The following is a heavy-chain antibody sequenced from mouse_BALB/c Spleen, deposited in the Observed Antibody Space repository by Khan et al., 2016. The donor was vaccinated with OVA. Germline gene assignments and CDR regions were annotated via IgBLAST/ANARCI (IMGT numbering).Heavy chain of an antibody. Sequence: VQLKESGPGLVKPSQSLSPTCTVTGYSITSDYAWNWIRQFPGNKLEWMGYINYSGSTSYHPSLKSRISITRDTSKNQFFLQLNSVTTEDTATYYCARGVRLTYWGQGTLVTVSA. CDR2: INYSGST. V-gene: IGHV3-2*02. CDR1: GYSITSDYA. D-gene: IGHD2-14*01. CDR3: ARGVRLTY. J-gene: IGHJ3*01.